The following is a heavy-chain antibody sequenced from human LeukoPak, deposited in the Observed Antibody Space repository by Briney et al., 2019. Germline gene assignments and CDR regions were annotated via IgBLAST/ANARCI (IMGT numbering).Heavy chain of an antibody. CDR2: INHSGST. J-gene: IGHJ4*02. CDR3: ASSHSTRYYFDY. D-gene: IGHD6-13*01. CDR1: GGSFSGYS. Sequence: SATLSLTWAVYGGSFSGYSWSWIRPPPGRGLEGIGEINHSGSTNYNPSLKSRVTISVDTSKNQFSLKLSSVTAADTAVYYCASSHSTRYYFDYWGQGTLVTVSS. V-gene: IGHV4-34*01.